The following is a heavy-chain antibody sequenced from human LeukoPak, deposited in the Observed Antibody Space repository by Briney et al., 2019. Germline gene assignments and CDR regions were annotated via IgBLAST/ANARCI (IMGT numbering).Heavy chain of an antibody. CDR3: ARGNLVPLPHYYYSLDV. CDR1: GGSISRYY. CDR2: IYYNGST. J-gene: IGHJ6*02. V-gene: IGHV4-59*01. Sequence: SETLSLTCTVSGGSISRYYWSWIRQPPGKGLEWIGDIYYNGSTKYNPSLKSRVTISVDTSRNQFSLKVSSVTAADTAVYYCARGNLVPLPHYYYSLDVWGQGTTATVSS. D-gene: IGHD6-13*01.